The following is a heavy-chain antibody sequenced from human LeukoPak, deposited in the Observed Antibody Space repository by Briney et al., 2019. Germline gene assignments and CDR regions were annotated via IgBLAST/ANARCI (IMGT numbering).Heavy chain of an antibody. D-gene: IGHD3-22*01. CDR1: GFSFSRYG. CDR2: IRSSDSTT. CDR3: ARWVNYYDSSGYYWHPLDY. V-gene: IGHV3-48*04. J-gene: IGHJ4*02. Sequence: LTGGSLRLSCAASGFSFSRYGMKWVRQAPGKGLEWLSYIRSSDSTTYYADSVKGRFTISRDNAKNSLYLQMNSLRAEDTAVYYCARWVNYYDSSGYYWHPLDYWGQGTLVTVSS.